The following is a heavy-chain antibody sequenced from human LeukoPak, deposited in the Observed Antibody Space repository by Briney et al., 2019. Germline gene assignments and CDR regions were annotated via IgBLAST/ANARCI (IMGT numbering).Heavy chain of an antibody. CDR2: MNPNSGNT. Sequence: ASVKVSCKASGYTFTSYDINWVRQATGQGLEWMGWMNPNSGNTGYAQKFQGRVTITRNTSISTAYMELSSLRSEDTAVYYCATTGSGSYYKSSHWFDPWGQGTLVTVSS. V-gene: IGHV1-8*03. J-gene: IGHJ5*02. D-gene: IGHD3-10*01. CDR3: ATTGSGSYYKSSHWFDP. CDR1: GYTFTSYD.